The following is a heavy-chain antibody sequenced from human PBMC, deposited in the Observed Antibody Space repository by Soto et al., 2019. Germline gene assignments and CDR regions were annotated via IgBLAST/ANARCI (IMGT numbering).Heavy chain of an antibody. D-gene: IGHD3-3*01. V-gene: IGHV1-46*01. J-gene: IGHJ6*02. CDR1: GYTFTSYY. Sequence: ASVKVSCKASGYTFTSYYMHWVRQAPGQGLEWMGIINPSGGSTSYAQKFQGRVTITADESTSTAYMELSSLRSEDTAVYYCAMGYYDFWSGSQNYYYYGMDVWGQGTTVTVSS. CDR3: AMGYYDFWSGSQNYYYYGMDV. CDR2: INPSGGST.